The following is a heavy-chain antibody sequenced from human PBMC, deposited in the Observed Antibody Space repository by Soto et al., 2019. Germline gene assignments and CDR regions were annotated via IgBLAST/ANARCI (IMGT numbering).Heavy chain of an antibody. Sequence: QVQRQESGPGLVKPSETLSLTCTVSGGSISSYYWSWIRQPPGKGLEWIGYIYYSGSTNYNPSLKSRVTISVDTSTNQFSLKLSSVTAADTAVYYCARSYYDFWSGYHYYFDYWGQGTLVTVSS. CDR1: GGSISSYY. CDR2: IYYSGST. J-gene: IGHJ4*02. CDR3: ARSYYDFWSGYHYYFDY. D-gene: IGHD3-3*01. V-gene: IGHV4-59*01.